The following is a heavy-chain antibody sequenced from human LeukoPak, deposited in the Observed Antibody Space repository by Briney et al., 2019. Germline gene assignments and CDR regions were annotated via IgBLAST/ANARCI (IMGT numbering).Heavy chain of an antibody. D-gene: IGHD6-19*01. CDR2: IYYSGST. CDR3: ARSIAVAGPHSYFQH. J-gene: IGHJ1*01. V-gene: IGHV4-59*01. Sequence: SETLSLTCTASGGSISSYYWSWIRQPPGKGLEWIGYIYYSGSTNYNPSLKSRVTISVDTSKNQFSLKLSSVTAADTAVYYCARSIAVAGPHSYFQHWGQGTLVTVSS. CDR1: GGSISSYY.